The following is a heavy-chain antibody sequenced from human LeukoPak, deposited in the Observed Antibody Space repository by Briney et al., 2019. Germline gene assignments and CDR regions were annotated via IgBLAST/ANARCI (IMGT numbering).Heavy chain of an antibody. CDR1: GFTFSSYW. V-gene: IGHV3-7*01. D-gene: IGHD2-2*01. J-gene: IGHJ4*02. Sequence: GGSLRLSCAASGFTFSSYWMSWVRQAPGKGLEWVANIKQDGSEKYYVDSVKGRFTISRDNAKNSLYLQMNSLRAEDTAVYYCARYCSSTSCPGRGFDYWGQGTLVTVSS. CDR3: ARYCSSTSCPGRGFDY. CDR2: IKQDGSEK.